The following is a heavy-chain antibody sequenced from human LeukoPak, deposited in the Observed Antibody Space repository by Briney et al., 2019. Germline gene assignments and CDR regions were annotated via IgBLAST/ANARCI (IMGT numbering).Heavy chain of an antibody. V-gene: IGHV3-23*01. Sequence: GGSLRLSCAASGFTFSTYAMNWVRQAPGKGLDWVSVISGGGSNTYYADSVRGRFTISRDNSRNTLYLQINSLRAEDTALYYCAKTSGGNYWGQGTLVTVSS. J-gene: IGHJ4*02. D-gene: IGHD2-15*01. CDR2: ISGGGSNT. CDR1: GFTFSTYA. CDR3: AKTSGGNY.